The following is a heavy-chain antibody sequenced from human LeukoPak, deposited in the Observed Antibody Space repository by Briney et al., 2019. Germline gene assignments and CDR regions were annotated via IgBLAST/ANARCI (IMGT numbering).Heavy chain of an antibody. J-gene: IGHJ4*02. CDR3: ARDRCCVGSCYSVRY. V-gene: IGHV1-2*02. D-gene: IGHD2-15*01. Sequence: GPVKVSCKASRYTFTRYYMHWVRQAPGQRVEWRGGINPNTGGTNYTQKFQGRVTMTRETSTSTAHMERSRLRADTTAVYYCARDRCCVGSCYSVRYWGQGTLVTVSS. CDR2: INPNTGGT. CDR1: RYTFTRYY.